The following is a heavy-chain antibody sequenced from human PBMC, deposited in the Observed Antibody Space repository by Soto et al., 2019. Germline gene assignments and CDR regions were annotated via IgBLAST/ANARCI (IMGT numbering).Heavy chain of an antibody. D-gene: IGHD6-13*01. CDR3: AREPSSIAAADTGIIDY. V-gene: IGHV1-18*01. CDR2: ISAYNGNT. Sequence: ASVKVSCKASGYTFTSYGISWVRQAPGQGLEWMGWISAYNGNTNYAQKLQGRVTMTTDTSTSTAYMELRSLRSDDTAVYYCAREPSSIAAADTGIIDYWGQGTLVTVS. CDR1: GYTFTSYG. J-gene: IGHJ4*02.